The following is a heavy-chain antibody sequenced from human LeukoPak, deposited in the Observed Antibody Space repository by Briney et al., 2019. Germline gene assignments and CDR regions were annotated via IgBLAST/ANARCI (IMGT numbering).Heavy chain of an antibody. Sequence: GASVKVSCKASGYTFTSYGISWVRQAPGQGLEWMGWISAYNGNTNYAQKLQGRVTMTTDTSTSTAYMELRSLRSDDTAVYYCARVGELPPYYYYGMDVWGQGTTVTVSS. CDR1: GYTFTSYG. CDR2: ISAYNGNT. CDR3: ARVGELPPYYYYGMDV. D-gene: IGHD3-10*01. V-gene: IGHV1-18*01. J-gene: IGHJ6*02.